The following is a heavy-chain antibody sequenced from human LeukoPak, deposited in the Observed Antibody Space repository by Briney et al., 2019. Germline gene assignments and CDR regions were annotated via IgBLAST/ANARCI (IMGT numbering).Heavy chain of an antibody. CDR2: IYWNDDK. CDR1: EVPLSTSGVG. Sequence: SGPTLVKPPHTLTLTYTFSEVPLSTSGVGVGWIRQPPGKALEWLALIYWNDDKRYSLSLKSRLTITKDTSKNQVVLTMTNMDPVDTATDYCGHTSAYDSSGCSISYSGQGTLVTVSS. J-gene: IGHJ4*02. D-gene: IGHD3-22*01. V-gene: IGHV2-5*01. CDR3: GHTSAYDSSGCSISY.